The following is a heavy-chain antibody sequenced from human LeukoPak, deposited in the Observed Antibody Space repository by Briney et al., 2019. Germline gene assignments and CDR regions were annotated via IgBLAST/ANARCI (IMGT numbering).Heavy chain of an antibody. CDR2: ISSSSSYI. CDR1: GFTFSSYS. D-gene: IGHD3-10*01. J-gene: IGHJ4*02. CDR3: AKRVSMSTFTMVRGVTDFDY. V-gene: IGHV3-21*04. Sequence: PGGSLRLSCAASGFTFSSYSMNWVRQAPGKGLEWVSSISSSSSYIYYADSVKGRFTISRDNAKNSLYLQMNSLRAEDTAVYYCAKRVSMSTFTMVRGVTDFDYWGQGALVTVSS.